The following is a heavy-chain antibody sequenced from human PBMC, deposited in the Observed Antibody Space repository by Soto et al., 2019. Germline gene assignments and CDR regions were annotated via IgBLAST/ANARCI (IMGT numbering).Heavy chain of an antibody. CDR3: AKYLAAAGSFNWFDP. CDR2: IIPIFGTA. J-gene: IGHJ5*02. Sequence: QVELVQSGAEVKKPGSSVKVSCKASGGTFSSYAISWVRQAPGQGLEWMGGIIPIFGTANYAQKFQGRVTITADESTSTVYMELSSLRSEDTAVYYCAKYLAAAGSFNWFDPWGQGTLVTVSS. V-gene: IGHV1-69*12. D-gene: IGHD6-13*01. CDR1: GGTFSSYA.